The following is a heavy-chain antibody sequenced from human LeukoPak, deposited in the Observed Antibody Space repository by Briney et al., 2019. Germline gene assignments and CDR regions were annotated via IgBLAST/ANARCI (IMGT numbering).Heavy chain of an antibody. Sequence: PGGSLRLSCAASGFTFSNYWMHWVRQAPGKGLVWVSRINSDGSSTTYADSVKGRFTISRDNAENTLYLQMNSLRAEDTAVYFCATREGAGTYLNYWGQGTLVTVSS. CDR1: GFTFSNYW. CDR3: ATREGAGTYLNY. D-gene: IGHD3-10*01. J-gene: IGHJ4*02. CDR2: INSDGSST. V-gene: IGHV3-74*01.